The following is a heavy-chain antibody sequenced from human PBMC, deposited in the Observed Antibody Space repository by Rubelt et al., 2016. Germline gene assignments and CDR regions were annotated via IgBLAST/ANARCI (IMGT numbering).Heavy chain of an antibody. CDR3: AKPARLDYGINAEYFQH. CDR1: GFTFSSYG. D-gene: IGHD4-17*01. J-gene: IGHJ1*01. Sequence: QVQLVESGGGVVQPGGSLRLSCAASGFTFSSYGMHWVRQAQGKGLEWVAFIRYDGSNTYYADSVKGRFTSSRDNSKNTLYLQMNSLRAEDTAVYYCAKPARLDYGINAEYFQHWGQGTLVTVSS. V-gene: IGHV3-30*02. CDR2: IRYDGSNT.